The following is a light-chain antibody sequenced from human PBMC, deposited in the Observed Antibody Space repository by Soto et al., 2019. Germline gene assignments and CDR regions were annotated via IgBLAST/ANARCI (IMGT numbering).Light chain of an antibody. J-gene: IGKJ1*01. CDR3: QQSYNVPRT. Sequence: DIQMTQSPSSLSASVGDRISITCRASQTISGYLNWYQHKPGEAPKLLIYATSSLHSGVPLRFSGSGSGTDFTLTISSLQPEDFATYYCQQSYNVPRTLGQGTKVEIK. CDR2: ATS. CDR1: QTISGY. V-gene: IGKV1-39*01.